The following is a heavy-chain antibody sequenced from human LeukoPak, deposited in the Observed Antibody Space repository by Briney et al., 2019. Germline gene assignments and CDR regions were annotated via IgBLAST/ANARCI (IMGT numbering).Heavy chain of an antibody. V-gene: IGHV1-3*01. CDR3: ARAQDGWGTFDY. CDR2: INAGNGNT. Sequence: GASVKVSCKASGYTFTSYAMHWVRQAPGQRLEWMGWINAGNGNTKYSQKFQGRVTITRDTSASTAYMELSSLRSEDTAVYYCARAQDGWGTFDYWGQGTLVTVSS. CDR1: GYTFTSYA. J-gene: IGHJ4*02. D-gene: IGHD3-16*01.